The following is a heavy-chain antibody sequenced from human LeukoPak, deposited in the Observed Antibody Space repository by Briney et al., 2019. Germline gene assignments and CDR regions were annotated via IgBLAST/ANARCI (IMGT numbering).Heavy chain of an antibody. CDR3: TTDSGNY. CDR2: IKSKTDGGTI. V-gene: IGHV3-15*01. J-gene: IGHJ4*02. D-gene: IGHD1-14*01. CDR1: GFTFNSAW. Sequence: GGSLRLSCAASGFTFNSAWMSWVRQAPGKGLEWVGRIKSKTDGGTIDYAAPVNGRFTISRDDSRNTVYLQMDSLKTEDTAVYYCTTDSGNYWGQGTLVTVSS.